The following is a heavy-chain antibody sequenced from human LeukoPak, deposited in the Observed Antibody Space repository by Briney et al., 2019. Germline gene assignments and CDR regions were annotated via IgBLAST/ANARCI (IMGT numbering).Heavy chain of an antibody. V-gene: IGHV4-39*01. D-gene: IGHD3-22*01. Sequence: SETLSLTCTVSGGSISSSSYYWGWIRQPPGKGLEWIGSIYYSGSTYYNPSLKSRVTISVDTSKNQFSLKLSSVTAADTAVYHCARRTERDYYDSSGYREEIDYWGQGTLVTVSS. CDR1: GGSISSSSYY. CDR2: IYYSGST. CDR3: ARRTERDYYDSSGYREEIDY. J-gene: IGHJ4*02.